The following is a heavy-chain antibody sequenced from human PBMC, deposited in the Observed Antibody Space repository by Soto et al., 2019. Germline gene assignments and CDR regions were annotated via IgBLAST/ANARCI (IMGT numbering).Heavy chain of an antibody. CDR3: WAGTDVSGFDY. Sequence: QVQLVESGGGVVQPGRSLRLSCAASGFTFSSYGMHWVRQAPGKGLEWVAVIWYDGSNKYYADSVKGRFTISRDNSKNTLNLQMNSLRAEDTAVYYCWAGTDVSGFDYWGQGTLVTVSS. CDR2: IWYDGSNK. CDR1: GFTFSSYG. J-gene: IGHJ4*02. D-gene: IGHD1-7*01. V-gene: IGHV3-33*01.